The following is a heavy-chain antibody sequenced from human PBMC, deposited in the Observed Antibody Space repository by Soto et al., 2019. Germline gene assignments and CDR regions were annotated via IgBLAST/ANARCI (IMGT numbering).Heavy chain of an antibody. CDR1: GGTFSSSA. CDR2: IIPLFRTP. Sequence: QVQLVQSGAEMKEPGSSVKVSCKTSGGTFSSSAISWLRQAPGQGLEWMGGIIPLFRTPDYAQKFQGRVTIAAANTTGTRYRKQASLRSGKTAVSYWAGDHNRLHFGGDYSYILDVWGQGTTLTVSS. CDR3: AGDHNRLHFGGDYSYILDV. D-gene: IGHD6-25*01. V-gene: IGHV1-69*14. J-gene: IGHJ6*02.